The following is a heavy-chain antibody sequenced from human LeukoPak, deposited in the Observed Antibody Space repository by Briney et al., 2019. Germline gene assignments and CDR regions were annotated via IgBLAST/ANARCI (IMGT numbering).Heavy chain of an antibody. CDR1: GFTFDDYG. J-gene: IGHJ6*03. Sequence: PGGSLRLSCVASGFTFDDYGIRWVRQAPGKGLEGGSRIHWNRGSTRYVDSVKGRFTVSRDNAKNSLYLQMNSLRREDTAFYYCARAGGWYKRGLDYYYYYMDVWGKGTTVTVSS. CDR3: ARAGGWYKRGLDYYYYYMDV. D-gene: IGHD6-19*01. V-gene: IGHV3-20*04. CDR2: IHWNRGST.